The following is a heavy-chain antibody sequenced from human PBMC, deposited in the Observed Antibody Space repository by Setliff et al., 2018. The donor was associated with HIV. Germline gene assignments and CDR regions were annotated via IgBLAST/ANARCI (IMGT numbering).Heavy chain of an antibody. Sequence: PGGSLRLSCAASGFTFSSYSMNWVRQAPGKGLEWVSYISSSSSTIYYADSVKGRFTISRDNAKNSLYLQMNSLRAEDTAVYYCARDKGRYGSGNYFDYWGQGTLVTVSS. V-gene: IGHV3-48*01. J-gene: IGHJ4*02. CDR1: GFTFSSYS. CDR2: ISSSSSTI. CDR3: ARDKGRYGSGNYFDY. D-gene: IGHD3-10*01.